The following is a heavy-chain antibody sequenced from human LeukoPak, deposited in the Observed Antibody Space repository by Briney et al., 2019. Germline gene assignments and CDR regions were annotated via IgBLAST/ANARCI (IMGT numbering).Heavy chain of an antibody. CDR1: GGSISSYY. D-gene: IGHD3-22*01. V-gene: IGHV4-59*08. CDR3: ARHKNYYDSSGYYYELDY. Sequence: PSETLSLTCTVSGGSISSYYWSWIRQPPGKGLEWIGYIYYRGSTNYNPSLKSRVTISVDTSKNQFSLKLSSVTAADTPVYYCARHKNYYDSSGYYYELDYWGQGTLVTVSS. CDR2: IYYRGST. J-gene: IGHJ4*02.